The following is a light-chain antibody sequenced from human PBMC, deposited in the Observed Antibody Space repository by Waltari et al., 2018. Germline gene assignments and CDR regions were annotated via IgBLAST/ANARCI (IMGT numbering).Light chain of an antibody. CDR2: EVS. Sequence: QSALTQPPSASGSPGQSVTISCTGTSSDVGSYTSVSWFQQHPGKAPKLIISEVSKRPSGVPDRFSGSKSGNTASLTVSGLQAEDEADYYCSSKGGSNNLVFGGGTKLTVL. J-gene: IGLJ3*02. V-gene: IGLV2-8*01. CDR1: SSDVGSYTS. CDR3: SSKGGSNNLV.